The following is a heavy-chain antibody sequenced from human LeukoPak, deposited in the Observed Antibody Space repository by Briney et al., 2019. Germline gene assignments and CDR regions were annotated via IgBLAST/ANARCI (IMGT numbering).Heavy chain of an antibody. V-gene: IGHV3-30*02. CDR2: MHYDGRNI. CDR1: GFTLTSTG. CDR3: ARDRYDGSGFYSLSDY. D-gene: IGHD3-22*01. Sequence: PGGSLRLSCAMSGFTLTSTGMHWVRQAPGKGLEWVAFMHYDGRNILYADSVKGRFSISTDNSKNMVYLQMSSLRAEDTAVYYCARDRYDGSGFYSLSDYWGQGTLVTVSS. J-gene: IGHJ4*02.